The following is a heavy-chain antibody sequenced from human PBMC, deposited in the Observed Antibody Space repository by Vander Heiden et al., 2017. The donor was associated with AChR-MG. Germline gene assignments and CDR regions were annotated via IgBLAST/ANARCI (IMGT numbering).Heavy chain of an antibody. CDR3: ARAGKLRYNCTGGVCDYYYYYYMDV. Sequence: QVQLVQSGAEVKKPGSSVKVSCKASGGTFSSYAISWVRQAPGQGLEWMGGIIPIFGTANYAQKFQGRVTITADESTSTAYMELSSLRSEDTAVYYCARAGKLRYNCTGGVCDYYYYYYMDVWGKGTTVTVSS. V-gene: IGHV1-69*01. D-gene: IGHD2-8*02. CDR2: IIPIFGTA. CDR1: GGTFSSYA. J-gene: IGHJ6*03.